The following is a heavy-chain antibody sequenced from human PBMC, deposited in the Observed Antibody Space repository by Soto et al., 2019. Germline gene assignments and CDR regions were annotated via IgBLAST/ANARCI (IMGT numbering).Heavy chain of an antibody. CDR2: IYTSGST. CDR3: AREYNFWSGTARFDP. J-gene: IGHJ5*02. Sequence: SETLSLTCTVSGGSISSYYWIWIRQPAGKGLEWIGRIYTSGSTNYNPSLKSRVTMSVDTSKNQFSLKLSSVTAADTAVYYCAREYNFWSGTARFDPWGQGTLVTVSS. CDR1: GGSISSYY. V-gene: IGHV4-4*07. D-gene: IGHD3-3*01.